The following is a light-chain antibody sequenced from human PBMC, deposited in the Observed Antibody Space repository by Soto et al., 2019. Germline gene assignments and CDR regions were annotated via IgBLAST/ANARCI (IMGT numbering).Light chain of an antibody. Sequence: EIVMTQSPDTLSVSPGERVTLFCRASQSLSNNLAWYQQKPGQAPRLLIYGASTRATGVPARFSGSGSGTEFTLTISSLQSEDFAVYYCQQYNNWPRTFGQGTKVDI. V-gene: IGKV3-15*01. CDR3: QQYNNWPRT. CDR2: GAS. CDR1: QSLSNN. J-gene: IGKJ1*01.